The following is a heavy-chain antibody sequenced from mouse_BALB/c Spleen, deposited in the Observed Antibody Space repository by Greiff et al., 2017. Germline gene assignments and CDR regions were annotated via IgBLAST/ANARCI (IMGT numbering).Heavy chain of an antibody. J-gene: IGHJ3*01. D-gene: IGHD1-1*01. Sequence: EVQLQQSGPELVKPGASVKMSCKASGYTFTSYVMHWVKQKPGQGLEWIGYINPYNDGTKYNEKFKGKATLTSDKSSSTAYMELSSLTSEDSAVYYCARGTVVDWFAYWGQGTLVTVSA. CDR3: ARGTVVDWFAY. CDR1: GYTFTSYV. V-gene: IGHV1-14*01. CDR2: INPYNDGT.